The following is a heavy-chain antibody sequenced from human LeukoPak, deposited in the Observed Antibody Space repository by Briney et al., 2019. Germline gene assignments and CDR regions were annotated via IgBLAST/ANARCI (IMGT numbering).Heavy chain of an antibody. V-gene: IGHV4-59*01. CDR3: ARVRRVSSSYSTNYYYMDV. Sequence: SETLSLTCNVSGDSTPSYYWSWIRRPPGKRLEWIGFILYTGSANYNPSLESRISISVDTSKSQFSLTVKSVTAADTAVYYCARVRRVSSSYSTNYYYMDVWGKGTTVTVSS. CDR2: ILYTGSA. D-gene: IGHD6-6*01. J-gene: IGHJ6*03. CDR1: GDSTPSYY.